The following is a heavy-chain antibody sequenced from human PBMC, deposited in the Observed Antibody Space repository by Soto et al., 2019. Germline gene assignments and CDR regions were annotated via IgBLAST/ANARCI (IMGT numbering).Heavy chain of an antibody. V-gene: IGHV4-34*01. Sequence: PSETLSLTCAVYGGSFSGYFWTWIRQSPGKGLEWIGEINHSGSTYYNPSLKSRVTISVDTSKNQFSLKLSSVTAADTAVYYCASSIAVAGKYYYYGMDVWGQGTTVTVSS. J-gene: IGHJ6*02. CDR1: GGSFSGYF. D-gene: IGHD6-19*01. CDR3: ASSIAVAGKYYYYGMDV. CDR2: INHSGST.